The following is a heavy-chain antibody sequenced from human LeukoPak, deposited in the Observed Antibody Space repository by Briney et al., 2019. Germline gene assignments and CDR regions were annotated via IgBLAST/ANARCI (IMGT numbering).Heavy chain of an antibody. CDR2: ISAYNGNT. J-gene: IGHJ6*02. V-gene: IGHV1-18*01. Sequence: ASVKVSCKASGYTFTSYGISWVRQAPGQGLEWMGWISAYNGNTNYAQKLQGRVTMTTDTSTSTAYMELRSLRSDDTAVYYCARTGPQIRSGPYYYYCGMDVWGQGTTVTVSS. CDR3: ARTGPQIRSGPYYYYCGMDV. D-gene: IGHD6-19*01. CDR1: GYTFTSYG.